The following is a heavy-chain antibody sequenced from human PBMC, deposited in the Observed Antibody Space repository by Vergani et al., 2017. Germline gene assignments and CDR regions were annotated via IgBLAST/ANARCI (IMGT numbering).Heavy chain of an antibody. J-gene: IGHJ4*02. CDR3: ARAWYYYTTNGYYYFDS. Sequence: QVQLVQSGAEVKKPGASVKVSCKASGYTFTSYGISWVRQVPGQGLEWMGRIIPISGTTNYTQNFQGRVSITADESTSTAYMELSGLRSEDTAVYYCARAWYYYTTNGYYYFDSWGQGTLVTVSS. D-gene: IGHD3-22*01. CDR1: GYTFTSYG. CDR2: IIPISGTT. V-gene: IGHV1-69*13.